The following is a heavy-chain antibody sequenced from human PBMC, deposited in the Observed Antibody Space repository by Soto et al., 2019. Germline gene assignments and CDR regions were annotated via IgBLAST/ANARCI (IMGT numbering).Heavy chain of an antibody. CDR1: GDSINSDNW. CDR3: ARGERQQQRDY. V-gene: IGHV4-4*02. CDR2: IYHTGST. J-gene: IGHJ4*02. Sequence: SETLSLTCAVSGDSINSDNWWSWVRQPPGKGLEWIGEIYHTGSTNYNPSLKSRVLISVDKSQNQFFLKLTSVTAADTAVDFCARGERQQQRDYWGQGTLVTV. D-gene: IGHD6-13*01.